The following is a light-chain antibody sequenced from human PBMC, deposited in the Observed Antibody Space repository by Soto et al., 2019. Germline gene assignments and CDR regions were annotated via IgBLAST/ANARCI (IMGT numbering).Light chain of an antibody. CDR1: ETIRGL. J-gene: IGKJ5*01. Sequence: DIVLTQSPATMSLSPVERATLSCRSSETIRGLLAWYQQRPGQPPRLLIYDTSNRATGIPARFSGSGSGTEFTLTISSLQSEDFAVYYCQQYNNWPPITFGQGTRLEIK. CDR2: DTS. V-gene: IGKV3-15*01. CDR3: QQYNNWPPIT.